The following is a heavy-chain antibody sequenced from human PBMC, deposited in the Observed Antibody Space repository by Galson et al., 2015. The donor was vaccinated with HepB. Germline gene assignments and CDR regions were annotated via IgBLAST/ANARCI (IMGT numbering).Heavy chain of an antibody. CDR2: INPNSGGT. CDR3: ARSSTIFGVGYYYYMDV. Sequence: SVKVSCKASGYTFTGYYMHWVRQAPGQGLEWMGWINPNSGGTNYAQKFQGRVTMTRDTSTSTAYMELSRLRSDDTAVYYCARSSTIFGVGYYYYMDVWGKGTTVTVSS. V-gene: IGHV1-2*02. J-gene: IGHJ6*03. CDR1: GYTFTGYY. D-gene: IGHD3-3*01.